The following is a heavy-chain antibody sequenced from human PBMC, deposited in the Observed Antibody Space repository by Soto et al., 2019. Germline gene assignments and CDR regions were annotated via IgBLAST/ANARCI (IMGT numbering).Heavy chain of an antibody. Sequence: EVQLLESGGGLVQPGGSLRLSCAASGFTFSSYAMSWVRQAPGKGLEWVSAISGSGGSTYYADSVKGRLTISRDNSKSTLYLQMNSLRAEDTAVYYCATENGYSSSWFGFDYWGQGTLVTVSS. CDR3: ATENGYSSSWFGFDY. D-gene: IGHD6-13*01. CDR1: GFTFSSYA. CDR2: ISGSGGST. V-gene: IGHV3-23*01. J-gene: IGHJ4*02.